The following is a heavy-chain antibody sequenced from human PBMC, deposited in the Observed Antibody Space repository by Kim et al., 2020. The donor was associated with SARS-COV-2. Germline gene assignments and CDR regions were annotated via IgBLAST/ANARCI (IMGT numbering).Heavy chain of an antibody. Sequence: GGSLRLSCAASGFTFSSYGMHWVRQAPGKGLEWVAVISYDGSNKYYADSVKGRFTISRDNSKNTLYLQMNSLRAEDTAMYYCAKDRAQLVPYYYYGMDVWGQGTTVTVSS. V-gene: IGHV3-30*18. J-gene: IGHJ6*02. CDR2: ISYDGSNK. D-gene: IGHD6-6*01. CDR3: AKDRAQLVPYYYYGMDV. CDR1: GFTFSSYG.